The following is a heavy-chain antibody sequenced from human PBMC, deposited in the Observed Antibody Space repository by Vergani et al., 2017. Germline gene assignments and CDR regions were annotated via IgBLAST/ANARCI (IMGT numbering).Heavy chain of an antibody. Sequence: EVQLLESGGGLVQPGGSLRLSCAASGFTFSSYAMSWVRQAPGKGLEWVSAISGSGGSTYYADSVKGRFTISRDNSKNTLYLQMNSLRAEDTAVYYCARGGALRYCSGGSCRATINNWFDPWGQGTLVTVSS. CDR3: ARGGALRYCSGGSCRATINNWFDP. CDR2: ISGSGGST. J-gene: IGHJ5*02. CDR1: GFTFSSYA. V-gene: IGHV3-23*01. D-gene: IGHD2-15*01.